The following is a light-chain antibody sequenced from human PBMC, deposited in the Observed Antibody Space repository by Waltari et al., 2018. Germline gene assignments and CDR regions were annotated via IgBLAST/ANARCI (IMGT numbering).Light chain of an antibody. V-gene: IGLV2-14*01. CDR3: SSQSSNDVVL. CDR1: SNDVGGYNS. Sequence: QSALTQPASVSGSPGQSVTIFCAGTSNDVGGYNSVSWYQEYPGQDPRVIIYDVSDRPSGVSDRFSGSKSGNTASLTISGLQAEDEADYYCSSQSSNDVVLFGGGTKLTVL. J-gene: IGLJ2*01. CDR2: DVS.